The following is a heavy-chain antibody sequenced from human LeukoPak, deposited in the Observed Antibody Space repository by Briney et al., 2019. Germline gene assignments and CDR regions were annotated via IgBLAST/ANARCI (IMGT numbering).Heavy chain of an antibody. J-gene: IGHJ6*02. Sequence: GGSLRLSCAASGFTFSSYWMHWVRQAPGKGLGWVSRINSDGSSTSYADSVKGRFTISRDNAKNTLYLQMNSLRAEDTAVYYCAREHGYYDSSGYAYYYYYGMDVWGQGTTVTVSS. CDR3: AREHGYYDSSGYAYYYYYGMDV. V-gene: IGHV3-74*01. CDR1: GFTFSSYW. CDR2: INSDGSST. D-gene: IGHD3-22*01.